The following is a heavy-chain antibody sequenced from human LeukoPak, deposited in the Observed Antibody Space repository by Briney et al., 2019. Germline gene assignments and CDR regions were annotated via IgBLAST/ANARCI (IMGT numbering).Heavy chain of an antibody. J-gene: IGHJ3*02. V-gene: IGHV1-2*02. D-gene: IGHD6-13*01. Sequence: ASVKVSCKASGYTFTGYYMHWVRQAPGRGLEWMGWINPNSGGTKYAQKFQGRVTMTRDTSIRTAYMELSWLRSDDTAVYYCARDQQLVGWDYDAFDIWGQGTMVTVSS. CDR3: ARDQQLVGWDYDAFDI. CDR2: INPNSGGT. CDR1: GYTFTGYY.